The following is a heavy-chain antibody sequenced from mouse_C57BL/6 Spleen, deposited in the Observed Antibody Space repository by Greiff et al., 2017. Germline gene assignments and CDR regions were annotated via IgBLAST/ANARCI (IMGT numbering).Heavy chain of an antibody. D-gene: IGHD1-1*01. CDR1: GFTFSDYG. CDR2: ISSGSSTI. V-gene: IGHV5-17*01. CDR3: ARDYGNDY. J-gene: IGHJ2*01. Sequence: VQLKESGGGLVKPGGSLKLSCAASGFTFSDYGMHWVRQAPEKGLEWVAYISSGSSTIYYAGTVKGRFTISRDNAKNTLFLQMTSLRSEDTAMFYCARDYGNDYWGQGTTLTVSS.